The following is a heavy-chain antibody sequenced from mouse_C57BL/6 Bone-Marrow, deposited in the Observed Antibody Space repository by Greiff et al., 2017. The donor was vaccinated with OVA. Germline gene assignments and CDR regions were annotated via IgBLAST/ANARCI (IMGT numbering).Heavy chain of an antibody. D-gene: IGHD2-4*01. Sequence: EVKVEESGGGLVKPGGSLKLSCAASGFTFSDYGMHWVRQAPEKGLEWVAYISSGSSTIYYADTVKGRFTISRDNAKNTLFLQMTSLRSEDTAMYYCARRSYDYDRRDAMDYWGQGTSVTVSS. V-gene: IGHV5-17*01. CDR1: GFTFSDYG. CDR2: ISSGSSTI. J-gene: IGHJ4*01. CDR3: ARRSYDYDRRDAMDY.